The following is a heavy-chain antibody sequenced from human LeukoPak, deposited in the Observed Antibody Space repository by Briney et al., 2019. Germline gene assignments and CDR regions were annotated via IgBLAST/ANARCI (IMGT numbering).Heavy chain of an antibody. CDR2: ISSSGVTT. Sequence: GGSLRLSCAASGFTFSSYAMSWVRQAPGKGLEGVSGISSSGVTTYYADSVKGRFTISRDNSKNTLYLQMNSLRAEDTAVYYCAKATSRYNFFDYWGQGALVTVSS. J-gene: IGHJ4*02. D-gene: IGHD5-18*01. CDR3: AKATSRYNFFDY. CDR1: GFTFSSYA. V-gene: IGHV3-23*01.